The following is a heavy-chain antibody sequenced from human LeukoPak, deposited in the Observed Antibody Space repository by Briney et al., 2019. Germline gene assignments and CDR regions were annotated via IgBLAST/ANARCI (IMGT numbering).Heavy chain of an antibody. CDR1: GFTFSSYA. D-gene: IGHD1-7*01. J-gene: IGHJ4*02. V-gene: IGHV3-48*04. CDR3: ARWRGENYWVDYFDY. Sequence: TGGSLRLSCAASGFTFSSYAMTWVRQAPGKGLEWLSYISGSGKTTHYADSVKGRFTISRGNAKNSLYLQMNSLRAEDTAVYYCARWRGENYWVDYFDYWGQGTLVTVSS. CDR2: ISGSGKTT.